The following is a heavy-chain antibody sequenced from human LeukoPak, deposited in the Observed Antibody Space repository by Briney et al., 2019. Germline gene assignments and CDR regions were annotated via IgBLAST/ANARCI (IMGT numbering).Heavy chain of an antibody. V-gene: IGHV4-61*02. D-gene: IGHD6-13*01. CDR1: GGSISSGSYY. J-gene: IGHJ4*02. CDR3: ARDRGIAAAGPPDRFDY. Sequence: SQTLSLTCTVSGGSISSGSYYWSWIRQPAGKGLEWIGRIYTSGSTNYNPSLKSRVTISVDTSKNQFSLKLSSVTAADTAVYYCARDRGIAAAGPPDRFDYWGQGTLVTVSS. CDR2: IYTSGST.